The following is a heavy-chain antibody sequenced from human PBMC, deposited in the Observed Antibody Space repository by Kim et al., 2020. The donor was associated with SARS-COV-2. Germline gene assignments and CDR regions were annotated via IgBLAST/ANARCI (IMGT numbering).Heavy chain of an antibody. Sequence: GGSLRHSCAASGFTFSSYGMHWVRQAPGKGLEWVAVISYDGSNKYYADSVKGRFTISRDNSKNTLYLQMNSLRAEDTAVYYCAKEARAETNGMDVWGQGTTVTVSS. CDR1: GFTFSSYG. D-gene: IGHD5-12*01. J-gene: IGHJ6*02. V-gene: IGHV3-30*18. CDR3: AKEARAETNGMDV. CDR2: ISYDGSNK.